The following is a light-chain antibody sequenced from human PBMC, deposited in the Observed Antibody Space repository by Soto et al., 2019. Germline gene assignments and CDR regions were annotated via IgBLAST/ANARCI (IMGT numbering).Light chain of an antibody. J-gene: IGLJ2*01. CDR3: QSFDSSLNVV. Sequence: QSVLTQPPSVSGAPGQRVTMSCTGSSSNIGAGHVVQWYQQLPGSAPKLLIYNNFIRASGVPDRFSGSNSGTSASLAITGLQAEDEADYYCQSFDSSLNVVFGGGTKLTVL. CDR1: SSNIGAGHV. V-gene: IGLV1-40*01. CDR2: NNF.